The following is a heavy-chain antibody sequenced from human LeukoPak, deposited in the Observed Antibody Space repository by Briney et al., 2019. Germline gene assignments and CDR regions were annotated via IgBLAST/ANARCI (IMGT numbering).Heavy chain of an antibody. Sequence: GGSLRLSCAASGFTFSSFEMSWVRQAPGKGLEWVSAISRSGGSAYYADSVKGRFTISRDNSRNSLSLQMNSLRAEDTALYYCAKTGYSSGWYRIWDYWGQGTLVTVSS. D-gene: IGHD6-19*01. V-gene: IGHV3-23*01. CDR1: GFTFSSFE. CDR2: ISRSGGSA. J-gene: IGHJ4*02. CDR3: AKTGYSSGWYRIWDY.